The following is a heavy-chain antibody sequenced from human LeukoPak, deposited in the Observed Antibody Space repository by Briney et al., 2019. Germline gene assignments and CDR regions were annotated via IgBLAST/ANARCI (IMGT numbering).Heavy chain of an antibody. J-gene: IGHJ4*02. V-gene: IGHV4-59*08. Sequence: SETLSLTCTGSGGSINSYYWSWIRQPPGKGLEWIGYIFYSGSTNYNPSLKSRVTISADTSKNQFSLKLNSLTAADTAVYYCARHKPLDYYYDSSGNFDYWGQGALVTVSS. CDR2: IFYSGST. D-gene: IGHD3-22*01. CDR3: ARHKPLDYYYDSSGNFDY. CDR1: GGSINSYY.